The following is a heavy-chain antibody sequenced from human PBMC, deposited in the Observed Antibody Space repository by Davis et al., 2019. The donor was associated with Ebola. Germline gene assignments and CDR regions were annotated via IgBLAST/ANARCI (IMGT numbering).Heavy chain of an antibody. J-gene: IGHJ3*02. CDR2: INHSGST. V-gene: IGHV4-34*01. Sequence: SETLSLTCAVYGGSFSGYYWSWIRQPPGKGLEWIGEINHSGSTNYNPSLKSRVTISVDTSKNQFSLKLSSVTAADTAVYYGARGRLGWSRPYAFDIGGKGTMVTVSS. CDR1: GGSFSGYY. CDR3: ARGRLGWSRPYAFDI. D-gene: IGHD4-23*01.